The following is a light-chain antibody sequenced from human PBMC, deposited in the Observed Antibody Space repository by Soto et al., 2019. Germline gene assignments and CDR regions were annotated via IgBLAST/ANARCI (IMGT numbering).Light chain of an antibody. Sequence: QSVLTQPASVSGSPGQSITISCTGTSSDVGGYNYVSWYQQHPGKAHKLMIYAVSNRPSGVSNRFSGSKSGNPASLTISGLQAEDAAEDYCSSYTSSSSYVFGTGTKRTVL. V-gene: IGLV2-14*01. CDR2: AVS. CDR3: SSYTSSSSYV. J-gene: IGLJ1*01. CDR1: SSDVGGYNY.